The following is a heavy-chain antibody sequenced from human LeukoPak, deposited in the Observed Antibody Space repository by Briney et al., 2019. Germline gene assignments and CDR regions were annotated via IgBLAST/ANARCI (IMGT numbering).Heavy chain of an antibody. Sequence: GGSLRLSCSAYGFTFSSHAMHWVRQGPGKGLEYVSAISSNGGSTYYADSVKGRFTISRDNSKNTLYLQMSSLRAEDTAVYYCVKDGRMATITYNDLFDYWGQGTLVTVSS. CDR1: GFTFSSHA. CDR2: ISSNGGST. CDR3: VKDGRMATITYNDLFDY. V-gene: IGHV3-64D*06. J-gene: IGHJ4*02. D-gene: IGHD5-24*01.